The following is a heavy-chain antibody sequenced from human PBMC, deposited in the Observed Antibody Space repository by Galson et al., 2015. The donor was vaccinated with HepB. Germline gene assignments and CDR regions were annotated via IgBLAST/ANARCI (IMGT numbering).Heavy chain of an antibody. D-gene: IGHD3-9*01. V-gene: IGHV4-31*03. CDR3: ARGDILTGYSLCHFNY. J-gene: IGHJ4*02. CDR1: GGSISSGGYY. Sequence: LSLTCTVSGGSISSGGYYWSWIRQHPGKGLEWIGYIYYSGSTYYNPSLKSRVTISVDTSKDQFSLKLSSVTAADTAVYYCARGDILTGYSLCHFNYWGQGTLVTVSS. CDR2: IYYSGST.